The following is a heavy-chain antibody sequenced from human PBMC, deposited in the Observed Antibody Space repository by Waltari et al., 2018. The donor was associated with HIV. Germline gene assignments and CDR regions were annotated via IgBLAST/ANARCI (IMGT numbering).Heavy chain of an antibody. V-gene: IGHV4-34*01. D-gene: IGHD3-10*01. CDR1: GASFSGSY. Sequence: QVRLEQWGAGLLKPSETLTLTCAVYGASFSGSYWSWIRQPPGKGLEWIGENNHSGSTNYNPSLKSRVSISIDTSKNQFPLRLTSVTAADTAVYYCARGLPKLQSGIPGYWGQGTLVTVSS. CDR3: ARGLPKLQSGIPGY. CDR2: NNHSGST. J-gene: IGHJ4*02.